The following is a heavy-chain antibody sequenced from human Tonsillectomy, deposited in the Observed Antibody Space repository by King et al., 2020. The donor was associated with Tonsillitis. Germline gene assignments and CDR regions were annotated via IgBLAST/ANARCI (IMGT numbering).Heavy chain of an antibody. CDR1: GFSLSNARMG. CDR3: ARVTSVTKSSYYYGMDV. D-gene: IGHD4-17*01. Sequence: TLKESGPVLVKPTETLTLTCTVSGFSLSNARMGVSWIRQPPGKALEWLAHIFSNDEKSYSTSLKIRLTISKDTSKSPVVLTITNMDPVDTATYYCARVTSVTKSSYYYGMDVWGQGTTVTVSS. CDR2: IFSNDEK. J-gene: IGHJ6*02. V-gene: IGHV2-26*01.